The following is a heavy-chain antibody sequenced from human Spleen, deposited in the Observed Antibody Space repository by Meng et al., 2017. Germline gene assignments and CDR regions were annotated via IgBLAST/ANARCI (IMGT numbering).Heavy chain of an antibody. CDR2: ITSDGSNK. CDR3: ARVAVGTTAHFDY. D-gene: IGHD1-26*01. V-gene: IGHV3-33*01. Sequence: GESLKISCTTSGFTFYSYGMHWVRQAPGKGLEWVALITSDGSNKYYADSVKGRFTISRDNSKNTLYLQINSLRAEDTAVYYCARVAVGTTAHFDYWGQGTLVTVSS. J-gene: IGHJ4*02. CDR1: GFTFYSYG.